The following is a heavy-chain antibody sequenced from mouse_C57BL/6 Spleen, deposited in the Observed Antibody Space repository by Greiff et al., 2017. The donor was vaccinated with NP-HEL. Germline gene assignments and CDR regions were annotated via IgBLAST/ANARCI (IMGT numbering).Heavy chain of an antibody. V-gene: IGHV1-18*01. CDR3: ARSHYGNYDWYFDV. Sequence: EVKLMESGPELVKPGASVKIPCKASGYTFTDYNMDWVKQSHGQSLEWIGDINPNNGGTIYNQKFKGKATLTVDKSSSTAYMELRSLTSEDTAVYYCARSHYGNYDWYFDVWGTGTTVTVSS. D-gene: IGHD2-1*01. J-gene: IGHJ1*03. CDR1: GYTFTDYN. CDR2: INPNNGGT.